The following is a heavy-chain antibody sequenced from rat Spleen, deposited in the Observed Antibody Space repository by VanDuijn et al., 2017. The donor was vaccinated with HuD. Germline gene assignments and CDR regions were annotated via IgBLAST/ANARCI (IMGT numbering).Heavy chain of an antibody. CDR1: GFTFSTAW. Sequence: EVQVLESGGGLVQPGNSLKLSCATSGFTFSTAWMYWYRQFPEKRLEWVARIKAKSNIYATDYTESVKGRFTISRDDSKSSIYLQMNNLKEEDTAIYYCAFNNYDWFAYWGQGTLVTVSS. CDR3: AFNNYDWFAY. J-gene: IGHJ3*01. V-gene: IGHV6-6*01. D-gene: IGHD1-10*01. CDR2: IKAKSNIYAT.